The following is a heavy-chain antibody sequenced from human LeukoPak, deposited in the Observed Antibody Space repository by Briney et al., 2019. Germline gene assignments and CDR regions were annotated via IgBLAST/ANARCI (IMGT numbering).Heavy chain of an antibody. D-gene: IGHD3-22*01. CDR3: ARGNHYYDSSAYLAWESFQH. J-gene: IGHJ1*01. CDR2: IYYSGST. Sequence: SETLSLTCTVSGGSISSSSYYWGWIRQPPGKGLEWIGYIYYSGSTNYNPSLKSRVTISVDTSKNQFSLKLSSVTAADTAVYYCARGNHYYDSSAYLAWESFQHWGQGTLVTVSS. CDR1: GGSISSSSYY. V-gene: IGHV4-61*05.